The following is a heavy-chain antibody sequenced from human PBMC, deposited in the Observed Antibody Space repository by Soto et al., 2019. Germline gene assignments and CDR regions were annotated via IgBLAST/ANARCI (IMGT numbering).Heavy chain of an antibody. CDR3: ARHYDSSGYYSTPFDY. D-gene: IGHD3-22*01. J-gene: IGHJ4*02. Sequence: SETLSLTCTVSGGSISSSSYYWGWIRQPPGKGLEWIGSIYYSGSTYYNPSLKSRVTISVDTSKNQFSLKLSSVTAADTAVYYCARHYDSSGYYSTPFDYWGQGTLVTVSS. CDR2: IYYSGST. V-gene: IGHV4-39*01. CDR1: GGSISSSSYY.